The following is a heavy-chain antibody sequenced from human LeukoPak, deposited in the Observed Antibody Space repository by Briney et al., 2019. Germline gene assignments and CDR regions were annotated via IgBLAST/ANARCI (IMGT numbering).Heavy chain of an antibody. CDR3: ARDPWGYIAAAGTRDAFDI. CDR1: GGSISSGGYS. J-gene: IGHJ3*02. V-gene: IGHV4-30-2*01. Sequence: KPSQTLSLTCAVSGGSISSGGYSWSWIRQPPGKGLEWIGYIYHSGSTYYNPSLKSRVTISVDRSKNQFSLKLSSVTAADTAVYYCARDPWGYIAAAGTRDAFDIWGQGTMVTVSS. D-gene: IGHD6-13*01. CDR2: IYHSGST.